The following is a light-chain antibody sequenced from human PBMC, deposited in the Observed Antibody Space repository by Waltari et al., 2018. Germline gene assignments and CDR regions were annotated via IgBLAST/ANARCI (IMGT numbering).Light chain of an antibody. CDR1: QGISRS. V-gene: IGKV1-17*01. CDR2: ATS. J-gene: IGKJ1*01. CDR3: LQHNSFPPT. Sequence: DIQITQSPSSLSAFVGDTVTITCRTSQGISRSLNWFQQKQGKAPKLLIYATSSLEGGVPSRFSGSGSGTEFTLTIRSLQPEDFAAYYCLQHNSFPPTFGQGTKVEIK.